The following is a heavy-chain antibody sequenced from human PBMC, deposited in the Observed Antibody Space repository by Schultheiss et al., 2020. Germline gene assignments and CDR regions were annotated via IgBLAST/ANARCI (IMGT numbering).Heavy chain of an antibody. CDR2: INSDGSST. Sequence: GESLKISCAASGFTFSSYAMSWVRQAPGKGLVWVSRINSDGSSTSYADSVKGRFTISRDNSKNTLYLQMNSLKTEDTAVYYCAKVGYDYDFWSGPTNWFDPWGQGTLVTVSS. V-gene: IGHV3-23*01. D-gene: IGHD3-3*01. J-gene: IGHJ5*02. CDR3: AKVGYDYDFWSGPTNWFDP. CDR1: GFTFSSYA.